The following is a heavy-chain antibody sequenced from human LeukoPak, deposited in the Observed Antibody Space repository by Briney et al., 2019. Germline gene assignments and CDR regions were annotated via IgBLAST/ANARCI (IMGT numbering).Heavy chain of an antibody. J-gene: IGHJ3*02. CDR3: ARRSAPNRVVRGVIRAFDI. CDR1: GGSFSGYY. Sequence: SETLSLTCAVYGGSFSGYYWSWIRQPPGKGLEWIGEINHSGSTNYNPSLKSRVTISVDTSKNQFSLKLSSVTAADTVVYYCARRSAPNRVVRGVIRAFDIWGQGTMVTVSS. D-gene: IGHD3-10*01. V-gene: IGHV4-34*01. CDR2: INHSGST.